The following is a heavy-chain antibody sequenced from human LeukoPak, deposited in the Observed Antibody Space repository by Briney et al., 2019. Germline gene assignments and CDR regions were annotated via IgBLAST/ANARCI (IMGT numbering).Heavy chain of an antibody. V-gene: IGHV4-61*02. CDR1: GGSISSGSYY. J-gene: IGHJ4*02. D-gene: IGHD6-19*01. Sequence: SGTLSLTCTVSGGSISSGSYYWSWIRQPAGKGLEWIGRIYTSGSTNYNPSLKSRVTISVDTSKNQFSLKLSSVTAADTAVYYCARECIAVAGTRYFDYWGQGTLVTVSS. CDR3: ARECIAVAGTRYFDY. CDR2: IYTSGST.